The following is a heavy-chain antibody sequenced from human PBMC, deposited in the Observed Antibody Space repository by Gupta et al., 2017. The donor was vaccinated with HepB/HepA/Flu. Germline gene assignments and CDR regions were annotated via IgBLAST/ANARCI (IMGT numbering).Heavy chain of an antibody. V-gene: IGHV3-23*01. CDR2: ISGSVRST. CDR1: GFSLSTYA. Sequence: EVQLLESGGGLVQPGGSLRLSCAASGFSLSTYAMTWVRQAPGRGLEWVSLISGSVRSTNYADSVKGRFSVSRDISKNTMFLQINSLRVEDTAVYYCARHYYDSGGYYPYFDYWGRGTLVTVSS. CDR3: ARHYYDSGGYYPYFDY. J-gene: IGHJ4*02. D-gene: IGHD3-22*01.